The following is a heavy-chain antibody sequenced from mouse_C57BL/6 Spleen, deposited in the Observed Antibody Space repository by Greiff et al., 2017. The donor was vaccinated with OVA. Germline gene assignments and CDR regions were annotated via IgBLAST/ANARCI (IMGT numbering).Heavy chain of an antibody. J-gene: IGHJ2*01. Sequence: QVQLKQPGAELVKPGASVTLSCKASGYTFTSYWMHWVKQRPGQGLEWIGMIHPTSGSTNYNEKFKSKATLTVDKSSSTAYMQLSSLTSEDSAVYFCARRILLWYFDSWGPGTTLTVSS. CDR3: ARRILLWYFDS. CDR2: IHPTSGST. CDR1: GYTFTSYW. V-gene: IGHV1-64*01. D-gene: IGHD2-10*01.